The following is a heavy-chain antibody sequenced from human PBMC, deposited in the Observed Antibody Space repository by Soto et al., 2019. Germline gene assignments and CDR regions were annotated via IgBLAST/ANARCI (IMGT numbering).Heavy chain of an antibody. CDR2: IYYSGST. CDR3: ARGIEGWYQGRYYYGMDV. D-gene: IGHD6-19*01. J-gene: IGHJ6*02. CDR1: GGSVSSGSYY. V-gene: IGHV4-61*01. Sequence: SETLSLTCTVSGGSVSSGSYYWSWIRHPPGKGLEWIGYIYYSGSTNYNPSLKSRVTISVDTSKNQFSLKLSSVTAADTAVYYCARGIEGWYQGRYYYGMDVWGQGTTVT.